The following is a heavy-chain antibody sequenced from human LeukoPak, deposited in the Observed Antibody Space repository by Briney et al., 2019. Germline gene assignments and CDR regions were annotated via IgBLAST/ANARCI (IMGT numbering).Heavy chain of an antibody. CDR3: ARAQHLDYYYYMDV. V-gene: IGHV1-69*13. J-gene: IGHJ6*03. Sequence: GASVKVSCKASGGTFSTYNINWVRQAPGQGLEWMGGIIPIFGSANYAQNFQGRVTISADESTSTAYMELSSLTSEDTAVYYCARAQHLDYYYYMDVWGKGTTVTVSS. CDR2: IIPIFGSA. D-gene: IGHD6-13*01. CDR1: GGTFSTYN.